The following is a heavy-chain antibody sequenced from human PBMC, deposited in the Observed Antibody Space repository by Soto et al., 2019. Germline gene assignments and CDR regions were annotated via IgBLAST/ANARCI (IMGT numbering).Heavy chain of an antibody. CDR2: IYDTGRT. Sequence: PSETLSLTCTVSGGSISSFYWSWIRQSPGKGLEWIGSIYDTGRTNYNPSLESRVTISVDRSKNQFSLKLTSVTAADRAVYYCARAPGGTFHLWFQAPLVT. J-gene: IGHJ1*01. CDR3: ARAPGGTFHL. V-gene: IGHV4-59*01. CDR1: GGSISSFY.